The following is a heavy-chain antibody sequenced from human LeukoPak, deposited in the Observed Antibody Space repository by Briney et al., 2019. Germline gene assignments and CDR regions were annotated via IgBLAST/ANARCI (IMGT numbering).Heavy chain of an antibody. Sequence: SVKVSCKASGYTFTNYDIHWVRQATGQGLEWVGGIIPIFGTANYAQKFQGRVTITADESTSTAYMELSSLRSEDTAVYYCARDSHRIYSYGLFDYWGQGTLVTVSS. CDR3: ARDSHRIYSYGLFDY. D-gene: IGHD5-18*01. J-gene: IGHJ4*02. V-gene: IGHV1-69*13. CDR2: IIPIFGTA. CDR1: GYTFTNYD.